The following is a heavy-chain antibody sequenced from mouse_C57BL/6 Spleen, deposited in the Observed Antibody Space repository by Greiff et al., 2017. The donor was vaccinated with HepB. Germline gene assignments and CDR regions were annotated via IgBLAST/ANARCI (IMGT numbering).Heavy chain of an antibody. CDR2: ISNGGGST. D-gene: IGHD3-2*02. CDR3: ARQDSSGWFAY. CDR1: GFTFSDYY. J-gene: IGHJ3*01. Sequence: EVQRVESGGGLVQPGGSLKLSCAASGFTFSDYYMYWVRQTPEKRLEWVAYISNGGGSTYYPDTVKGRFTISRDNAKNTLYLQMSRLKAEDTAMYYCARQDSSGWFAYWGQGTLVTVSA. V-gene: IGHV5-12*01.